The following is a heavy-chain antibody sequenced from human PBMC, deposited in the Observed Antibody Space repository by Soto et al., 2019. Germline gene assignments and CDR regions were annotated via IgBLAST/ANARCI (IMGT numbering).Heavy chain of an antibody. CDR1: GYSLTSYW. CDR2: IDPSDSYT. J-gene: IGHJ6*02. Sequence: GESLKISCKGSGYSLTSYWISWVRQMPGKGLEWMGRIDPSDSYTNYSPSFQGHVTISADKSISTAYLQWSSLKASDTAMYYCARHPYYYYGMDVWGQGTTVTVSS. CDR3: ARHPYYYYGMDV. V-gene: IGHV5-10-1*01.